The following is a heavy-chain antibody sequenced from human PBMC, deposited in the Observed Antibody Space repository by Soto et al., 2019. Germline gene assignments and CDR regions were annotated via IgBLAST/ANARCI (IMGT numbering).Heavy chain of an antibody. CDR1: GGSVSSGSYY. Sequence: QVQLQESGPGLVKPSETLSLTCTVSGGSVSSGSYYWSWIRQPPGKGLEWIGYIYYSGSTNYNPSLKSRVTISVDTSKNQFSLKLSSVTAADTPVYYCARGIEGWYQGRYYYGRDVWGQGTTVTVSS. J-gene: IGHJ6*02. V-gene: IGHV4-61*01. CDR3: ARGIEGWYQGRYYYGRDV. CDR2: IYYSGST. D-gene: IGHD6-19*01.